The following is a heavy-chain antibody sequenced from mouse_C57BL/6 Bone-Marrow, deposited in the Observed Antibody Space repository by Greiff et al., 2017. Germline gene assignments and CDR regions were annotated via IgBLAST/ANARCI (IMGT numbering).Heavy chain of an antibody. CDR1: GFTFSSYG. D-gene: IGHD2-1*01. CDR3: ARRGFYYGNFLSYFDV. V-gene: IGHV5-6*01. CDR2: ISSGGSYT. J-gene: IGHJ1*03. Sequence: EVHLVESGGDLVKPGGSLKLSCAASGFTFSSYGMSWVRQTPDKRLEWVATISSGGSYTYYPDSVKGRFTISRDNAKNTLYLQMSSLKSEDTAMYYCARRGFYYGNFLSYFDVWGTGTTVTVSS.